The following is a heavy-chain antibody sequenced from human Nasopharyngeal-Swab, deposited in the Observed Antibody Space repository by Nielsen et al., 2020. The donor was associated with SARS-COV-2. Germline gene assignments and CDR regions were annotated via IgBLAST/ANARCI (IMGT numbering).Heavy chain of an antibody. CDR1: GFTFGSVA. V-gene: IGHV3-23*01. Sequence: GESLKISCAAAGFTFGSVAMNWVRQAPGKGPQWVATITDTGHGTYYADSVKGRFTISRDNPKNKLYLHMNSLRAEDSDLYYCAKGYCSGAGCDYFDHWGQGTLVTVSS. D-gene: IGHD2-15*01. CDR2: ITDTGHGT. CDR3: AKGYCSGAGCDYFDH. J-gene: IGHJ4*02.